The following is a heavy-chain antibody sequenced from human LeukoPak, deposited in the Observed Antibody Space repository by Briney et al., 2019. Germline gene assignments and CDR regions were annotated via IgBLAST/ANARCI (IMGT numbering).Heavy chain of an antibody. CDR2: ISAYNGNT. Sequence: ASVKVSCKTSGYTFSHFGINWVRQAPGQGLEWMGWISAYNGNTNYAQKLQGRVTMTTDTSTTTAYMELRSLRSDDTAVYYCARGPTQYDTGPFDPWGQGTLVTVSS. V-gene: IGHV1-18*01. J-gene: IGHJ5*02. CDR1: GYTFSHFG. CDR3: ARGPTQYDTGPFDP. D-gene: IGHD3-9*01.